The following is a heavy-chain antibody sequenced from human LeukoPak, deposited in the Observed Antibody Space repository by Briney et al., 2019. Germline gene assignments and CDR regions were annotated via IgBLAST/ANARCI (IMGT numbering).Heavy chain of an antibody. CDR2: INPNSGGT. V-gene: IGHV1-2*02. D-gene: IGHD6-13*01. Sequence: ASVKVSCKASGYTFTGYYMHWVRQAPGQGLEWMGWINPNSGGTNYAQKFQGRVTMTRDTSISTAYMELSRLRSDDTAVYYCARRRESSSWFPFDYWGQGTLVTVSS. CDR1: GYTFTGYY. J-gene: IGHJ4*02. CDR3: ARRRESSSWFPFDY.